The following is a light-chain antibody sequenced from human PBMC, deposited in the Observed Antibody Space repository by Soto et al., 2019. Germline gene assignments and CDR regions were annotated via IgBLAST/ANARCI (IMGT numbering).Light chain of an antibody. J-gene: IGLJ1*01. Sequence: QSALTQPPSASGSPGQSVTISCTGTSSDVGTSNYVSWYQQHPGKAPKLMIYEVTKRPSGVPDRFSGSKSGNTASLTVSGLQADDEAYYYCRPPPGTDILHVFAPGPKV. V-gene: IGLV2-8*01. CDR1: SSDVGTSNY. CDR3: RPPPGTDILHV. CDR2: EVT.